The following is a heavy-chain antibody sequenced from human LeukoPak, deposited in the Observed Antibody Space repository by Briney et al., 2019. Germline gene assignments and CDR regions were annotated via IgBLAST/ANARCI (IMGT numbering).Heavy chain of an antibody. CDR1: GGSFSGYY. CDR2: INHSGST. J-gene: IGHJ5*02. CDR3: ARGTGGNIVVVPAAMPEYNWFDP. Sequence: PSETLSLTCAVYGGSFSGYYWSWIRQPPGKGLEWIGEINHSGSTNYNPPLKSRVTISVDTSKNQFSLKLSSVTAADTAVYYCARGTGGNIVVVPAAMPEYNWFDPWGQGTLVTVSS. V-gene: IGHV4-34*01. D-gene: IGHD2-2*01.